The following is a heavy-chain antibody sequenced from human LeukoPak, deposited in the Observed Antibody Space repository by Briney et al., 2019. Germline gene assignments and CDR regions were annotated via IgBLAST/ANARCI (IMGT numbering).Heavy chain of an antibody. V-gene: IGHV1-69*05. J-gene: IGHJ5*02. Sequence: ALVKVSCKASGGTFSSYAISWVRQAPGQGLEWMGGIIPIFGTANYAQKFQGRVTINTDGSTSTAYMEVSSLRSEDTAVYYCARGRYSKPTTPFDPRGQGTLVTVSS. CDR2: IIPIFGTA. CDR3: ARGRYSKPTTPFDP. CDR1: GGTFSSYA. D-gene: IGHD4-11*01.